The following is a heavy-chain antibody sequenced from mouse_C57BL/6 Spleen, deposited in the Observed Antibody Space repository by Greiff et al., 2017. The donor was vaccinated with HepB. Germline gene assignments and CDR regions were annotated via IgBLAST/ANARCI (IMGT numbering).Heavy chain of an antibody. CDR3: ARSNWARGYFDV. D-gene: IGHD4-1*01. CDR1: GFTFSDYY. V-gene: IGHV5-16*01. CDR2: INYDGSST. Sequence: EVKLVESEGGLVQPGSSMKLSCTASGFTFSDYYMAWVRQVPEKGLEWVANINYDGSSTYYLDSLKSRFIISRDNAKNILYLQMSSLKSEDTATYYCARSNWARGYFDVWGTGTTVTVSS. J-gene: IGHJ1*03.